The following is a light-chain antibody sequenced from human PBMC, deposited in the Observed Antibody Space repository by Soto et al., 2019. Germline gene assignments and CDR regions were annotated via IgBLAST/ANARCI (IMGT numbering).Light chain of an antibody. Sequence: ETVFPQYNATLSLSPGESSTLSCRASQSVSSNLAWYQQKPGQAPRLLIYGASTRATGIPARFSGSGSGTEFTLTISSLQSEDFAVYYCHQDDNWLKTFGQGTRLE. CDR1: QSVSSN. CDR3: HQDDNWLKT. CDR2: GAS. V-gene: IGKV3-15*01. J-gene: IGKJ5*01.